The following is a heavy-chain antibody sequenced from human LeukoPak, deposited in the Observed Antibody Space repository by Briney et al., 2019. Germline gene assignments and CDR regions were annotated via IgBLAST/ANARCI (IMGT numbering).Heavy chain of an antibody. CDR3: ARSATYYYDSSGYFSCNY. CDR2: ISAYNGNT. V-gene: IGHV1-18*01. CDR1: GYTFTSYG. D-gene: IGHD3-22*01. Sequence: ASVKVSCKASGYTFTSYGISWVRQAPGQGLEWMGWISAYNGNTNYAQKLQGRVTMTTDTSTSTAYMELRSLRSDDTAVYYCARSATYYYDSSGYFSCNYWGQGTLVTVSS. J-gene: IGHJ4*02.